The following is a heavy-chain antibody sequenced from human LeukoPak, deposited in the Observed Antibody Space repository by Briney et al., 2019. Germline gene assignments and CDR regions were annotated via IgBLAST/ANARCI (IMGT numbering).Heavy chain of an antibody. CDR3: ATRGTAAEDAFDI. V-gene: IGHV5-51*01. D-gene: IGHD6-13*01. CDR2: IYPGDSDT. J-gene: IGHJ3*02. CDR1: GYSFTSYW. Sequence: GESLKISCKGSGYSFTSYWIGWGRQLPGKGLEWMGIIYPGDSDTRYSPSFQGQVTISADKSISTAYLQWSSLKASDTAMYYCATRGTAAEDAFDIWGQGTMVTVSS.